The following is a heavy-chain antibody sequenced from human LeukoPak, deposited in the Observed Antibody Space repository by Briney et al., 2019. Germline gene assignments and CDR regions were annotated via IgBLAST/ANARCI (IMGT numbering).Heavy chain of an antibody. CDR2: IIPIFGTA. CDR3: AGGMTTVTYDAFDI. V-gene: IGHV1-69*01. J-gene: IGHJ3*02. D-gene: IGHD4-11*01. CDR1: GGTFSSYA. Sequence: RASVNVSCKASGGTFSSYAISWVRQAPGQGLEWMGGIIPIFGTANYAQKFQGRVTITADESTSTAYMELSSLRSEDTAVYYCAGGMTTVTYDAFDIWGQGTMVTVSS.